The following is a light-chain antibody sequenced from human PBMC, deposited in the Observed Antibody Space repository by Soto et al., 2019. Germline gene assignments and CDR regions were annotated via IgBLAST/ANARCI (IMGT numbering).Light chain of an antibody. Sequence: QSALTQPASVSGSPGQSITISCTGTSSDVGGYNYVSWYQQYPGKAPKLMIYEVGNRPSGVSSRFSGSKSGNTASLTISGLQAEDEADYYCSSYTSSSTLVVFGGGTKVTVL. J-gene: IGLJ2*01. CDR1: SSDVGGYNY. CDR3: SSYTSSSTLVV. V-gene: IGLV2-14*01. CDR2: EVG.